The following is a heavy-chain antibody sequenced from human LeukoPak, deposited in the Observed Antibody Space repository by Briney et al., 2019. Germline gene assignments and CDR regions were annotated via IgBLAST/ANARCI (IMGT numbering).Heavy chain of an antibody. J-gene: IGHJ1*01. Sequence: GGSLRLSRAASGFTFSSYGMHWVRQAPGKGLEWVAFIRYDGSNKYYADSVKGRFTISRDNSKNTLYLQMNSLRAEDTAVYYCANNQGIVATSPPYWGQGTLVTVSS. CDR2: IRYDGSNK. V-gene: IGHV3-30*02. CDR1: GFTFSSYG. CDR3: ANNQGIVATSPPY. D-gene: IGHD5-12*01.